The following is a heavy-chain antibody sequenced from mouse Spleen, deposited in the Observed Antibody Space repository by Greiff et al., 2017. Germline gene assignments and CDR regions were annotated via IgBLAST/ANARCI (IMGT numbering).Heavy chain of an antibody. CDR2: ISAGGSYT. J-gene: IGHJ2*01. CDR3: ARDDDDYFDY. CDR1: GFTFSSYA. D-gene: IGHD2-12*01. V-gene: IGHV5-4*01. Sequence: DVHLVESGGGLVKPGGSLKLSCAASGFTFSSYAMSWVRQTPEKRLEWVATISAGGSYTYYPDNVKGRFTISRDNAKNNLYLQMSHLKADDTSVYYCARDDDDYFDYWGQGTTLTVSS.